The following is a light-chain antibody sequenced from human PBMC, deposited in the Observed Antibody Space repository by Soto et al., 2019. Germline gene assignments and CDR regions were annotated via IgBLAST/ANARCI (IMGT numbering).Light chain of an antibody. CDR2: GNT. Sequence: QSVLTQPPSVSGAPGQRVTISCTGSSSNIGAGYDVHWYQQLPGTAPKLLIYGNTNRPSGVPDRFSGSRSGPSASLAITGLQAEDDVDYYCQSYDSSLSGSSVFGTGTKVTV. V-gene: IGLV1-40*01. CDR3: QSYDSSLSGSSV. CDR1: SSNIGAGYD. J-gene: IGLJ1*01.